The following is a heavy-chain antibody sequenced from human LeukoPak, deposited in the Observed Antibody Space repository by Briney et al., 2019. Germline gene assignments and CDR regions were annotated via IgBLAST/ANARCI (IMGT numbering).Heavy chain of an antibody. CDR1: GFAFSDYS. J-gene: IGHJ4*02. V-gene: IGHV3-21*01. D-gene: IGHD2-2*01. CDR3: ASTADQENTALFDY. CDR2: ISSSSSYI. Sequence: GGSLRLTCAASGFAFSDYSMTWIRQAPGKGLGWVSSISSSSSYIYYADSVKGRFTISRDNAKNSLYLQMNSLRAEDTAVYYCASTADQENTALFDYWGQGTLVTVSS.